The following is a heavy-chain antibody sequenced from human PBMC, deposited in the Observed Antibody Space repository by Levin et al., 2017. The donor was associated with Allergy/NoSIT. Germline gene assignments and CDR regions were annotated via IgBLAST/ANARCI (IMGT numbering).Heavy chain of an antibody. Sequence: SCAASGFTFSSYSMNWVRQAPGKGLEWVSSISSSSSYIYYADSVKGRFTISRDNAKNSLYLQMNSLRAEDTAVYYCARDRDGDAFDYWGQGTLVTVSS. V-gene: IGHV3-21*01. CDR3: ARDRDGDAFDY. D-gene: IGHD4-17*01. CDR2: ISSSSSYI. CDR1: GFTFSSYS. J-gene: IGHJ4*02.